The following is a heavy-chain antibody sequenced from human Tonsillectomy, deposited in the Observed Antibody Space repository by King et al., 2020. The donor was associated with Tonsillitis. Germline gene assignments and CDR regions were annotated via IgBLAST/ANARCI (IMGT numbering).Heavy chain of an antibody. CDR1: GFSFSSFL. Sequence: EVQLVESGGGLAQPGGSLRLSCAASGFSFSSFLMSWVRQAPGKGLEWVSGISGNGDAAYYADSVKGRFTISRDNSKNTLYLQMNSLRAEDTAFYYCAKENNWNYESYYYYYYMDAWGKGTPVTVSS. CDR3: AKENNWNYESYYYYYYMDA. CDR2: ISGNGDAA. D-gene: IGHD1-7*01. J-gene: IGHJ6*03. V-gene: IGHV3-23*04.